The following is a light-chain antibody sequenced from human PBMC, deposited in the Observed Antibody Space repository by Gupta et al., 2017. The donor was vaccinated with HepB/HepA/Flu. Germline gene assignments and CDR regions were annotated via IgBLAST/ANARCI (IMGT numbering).Light chain of an antibody. CDR2: LGS. J-gene: IGKJ2*02. Sequence: DIVMTQSPLSLPVTPGESASISCRSSQSRLKSNGYNYLDWYLQKPGQSPQLLIYLGSNRASGVPDRFSGSGSGADFTLKISRVEADDVGVYYCRQALQSPRTFGQGTKMDIK. CDR3: RQALQSPRT. CDR1: QSRLKSNGYNY. V-gene: IGKV2-28*01.